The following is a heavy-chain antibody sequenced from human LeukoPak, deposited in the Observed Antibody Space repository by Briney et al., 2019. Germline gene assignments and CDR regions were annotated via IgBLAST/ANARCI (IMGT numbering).Heavy chain of an antibody. J-gene: IGHJ3*02. CDR2: INPNSGGT. Sequence: ASVKVSCKASGYTFTGYYMHWVRQAPGQGLEWMGWINPNSGGTNYAQKFQGRVTMTRDTSISTAYMELSRLRSDDTAVYYCARVGEYYYDSSALDDAFDIWGQGTMVTVSS. D-gene: IGHD3-22*01. CDR3: ARVGEYYYDSSALDDAFDI. CDR1: GYTFTGYY. V-gene: IGHV1-2*02.